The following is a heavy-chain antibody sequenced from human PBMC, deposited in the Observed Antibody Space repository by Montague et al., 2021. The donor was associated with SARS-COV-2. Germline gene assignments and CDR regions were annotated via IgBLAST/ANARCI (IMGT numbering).Heavy chain of an antibody. J-gene: IGHJ3*02. Sequence: SKTLSLTCTVSGGSITSYYWTWIRQPPGKGLEWVGRIYYSGSTNYNPSLKSRATISVDTSKNQFSLKLSSVTAADTAMYYCARTGLGAYDILTGYTVNAFDMWGQGTMVTVSS. CDR3: ARTGLGAYDILTGYTVNAFDM. D-gene: IGHD3-9*01. V-gene: IGHV4-59*01. CDR2: IYYSGST. CDR1: GGSITSYY.